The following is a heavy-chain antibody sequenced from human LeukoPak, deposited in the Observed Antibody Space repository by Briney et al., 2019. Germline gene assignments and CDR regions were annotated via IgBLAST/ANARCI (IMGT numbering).Heavy chain of an antibody. CDR3: AKDRFYSGSGSYYGLFDQ. D-gene: IGHD3-10*01. Sequence: GGSLRLSCAASEFTFNSYGMHWVRQAPGKGREWVAFIQYDERNKYYADSVMGRFTISRDNSKNTVFLQMKSLRVEDTAVYYCAKDRFYSGSGSYYGLFDQWGQGTLVTVSS. J-gene: IGHJ4*02. CDR1: EFTFNSYG. V-gene: IGHV3-30*02. CDR2: IQYDERNK.